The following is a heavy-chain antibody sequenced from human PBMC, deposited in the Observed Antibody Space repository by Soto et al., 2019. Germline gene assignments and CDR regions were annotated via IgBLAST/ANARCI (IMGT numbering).Heavy chain of an antibody. V-gene: IGHV3-23*01. CDR1: GFNVGAFA. Sequence: LRLSCAASGFNVGAFAVNWVRQAPGKGLEWVAGISVSDVFIYYSDSVRCRFYLSRDASENILYLQMNSLRVHDHALYTCTSKTIAGTTGLDSWGPGTLVTVSS. J-gene: IGHJ4*02. D-gene: IGHD1-1*01. CDR2: ISVSDVFI. CDR3: TSKTIAGTTGLDS.